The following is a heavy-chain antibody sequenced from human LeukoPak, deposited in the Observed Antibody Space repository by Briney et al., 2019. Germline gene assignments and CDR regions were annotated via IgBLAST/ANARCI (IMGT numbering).Heavy chain of an antibody. Sequence: PSETLSLTCTVSGDSISPYYLTWIRQPPGKGLQWIGHVHPSGSTSYNPSLKSRVTISADTSKNQFSLSLTFVNAADTAIYYCATGADAYKTGYWGQGTLVSVPS. V-gene: IGHV4-59*12. J-gene: IGHJ4*02. CDR3: ATGADAYKTGY. D-gene: IGHD5-24*01. CDR1: GDSISPYY. CDR2: VHPSGST.